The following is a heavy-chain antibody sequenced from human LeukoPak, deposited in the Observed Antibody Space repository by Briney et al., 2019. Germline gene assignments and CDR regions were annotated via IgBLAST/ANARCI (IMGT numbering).Heavy chain of an antibody. CDR1: GFSFSSYS. CDR3: ANLQEPFFEPEDY. J-gene: IGHJ4*02. CDR2: ISDSGDRT. D-gene: IGHD3-3*01. Sequence: PGGSLSLSCAASGFSFSSYSVSWVRQPPGKGLAWVSAISDSGDRTQYADSVKGRFTISRDNSKNTLYLQMNSLRAEDTAVYYCANLQEPFFEPEDYWGQGTLVTVSS. V-gene: IGHV3-23*01.